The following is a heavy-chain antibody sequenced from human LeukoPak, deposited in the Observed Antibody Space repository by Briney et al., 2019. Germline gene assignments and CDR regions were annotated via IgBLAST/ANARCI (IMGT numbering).Heavy chain of an antibody. V-gene: IGHV3-23*01. CDR2: ISTTGSTT. CDR1: GFIFNNYA. CDR3: ATYDLWATYYTFQY. D-gene: IGHD3-3*01. Sequence: GGSLRLSCAASGFIFNNYAMSWVRQAPGKGLEWISSISTTGSTTYYADSVRGRFTISRDNSQNTLSLQMDSLTAADTAVYSCATYDLWATYYTFQYWGQGTLVSVSS. J-gene: IGHJ4*02.